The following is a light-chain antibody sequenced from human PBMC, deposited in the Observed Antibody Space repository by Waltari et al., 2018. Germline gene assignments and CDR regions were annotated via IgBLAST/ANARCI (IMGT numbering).Light chain of an antibody. CDR3: QKYNFLPAT. CDR1: KGVGKY. CDR2: HAS. J-gene: IGKJ1*01. V-gene: IGKV3-20*01. Sequence: EIVFTQSPGTLSLSPGERATLSCRASKGVGKYLAWYQQRPGQAPRLLHYHASIRATGIPDRFSGSGYGTDFSLTISRLDPEDFAVYYCQKYNFLPATFGQGTTVEIK.